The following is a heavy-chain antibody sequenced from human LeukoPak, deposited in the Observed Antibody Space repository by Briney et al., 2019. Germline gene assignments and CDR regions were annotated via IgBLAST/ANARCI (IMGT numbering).Heavy chain of an antibody. J-gene: IGHJ4*02. Sequence: SETLSLTCAVSGASISGSGYYLGWIRQPPGKGLEWIGNIYYTGNTYYNASLQSRVTISIDTSKNQFSLKLSSVTAADTAVYYCARGLGVWGSYRYPDYWGQGTLVTVSS. CDR2: IYYTGNT. CDR3: ARGLGVWGSYRYPDY. D-gene: IGHD3-16*02. CDR1: GASISGSGYY. V-gene: IGHV4-39*07.